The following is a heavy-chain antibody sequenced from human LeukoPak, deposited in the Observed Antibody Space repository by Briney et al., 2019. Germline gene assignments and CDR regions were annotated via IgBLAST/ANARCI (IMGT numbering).Heavy chain of an antibody. CDR1: GFTFNNYA. V-gene: IGHV3-23*01. J-gene: IGHJ6*02. CDR3: AKDSSSWSAGGVYYYYGMDV. D-gene: IGHD6-13*01. Sequence: GGSLRLSCAASGFTFNNYAMTWVRQAPGKGLEWVSTVSGDGDNTYYADSVKGRFTISRDNSKNTLYLQMNSLRAEDTAVYYCAKDSSSWSAGGVYYYYGMDVWGQGTTVTVSS. CDR2: VSGDGDNT.